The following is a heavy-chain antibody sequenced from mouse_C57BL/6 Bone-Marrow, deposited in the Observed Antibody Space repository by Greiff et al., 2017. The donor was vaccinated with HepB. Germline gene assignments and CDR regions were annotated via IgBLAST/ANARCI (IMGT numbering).Heavy chain of an antibody. CDR1: GFTFSSYG. J-gene: IGHJ2*01. V-gene: IGHV5-6*02. CDR2: ISSGGSYT. CDR3: ARRGYYGSSPDY. Sequence: EVMLVESGGDLVKPGGSLKLSCAASGFTFSSYGMSWVRQTPDKRLEWVATISSGGSYTYYPDSVKGRFTISRDNAKNTLYLQMSSLKSEDTAMYYCARRGYYGSSPDYWGQGTTLTVSS. D-gene: IGHD1-1*01.